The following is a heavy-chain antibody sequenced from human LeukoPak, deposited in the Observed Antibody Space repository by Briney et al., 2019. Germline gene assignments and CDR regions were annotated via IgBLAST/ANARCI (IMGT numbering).Heavy chain of an antibody. D-gene: IGHD6-13*01. Sequence: GASVKVSCKASGYTFTSYYMHWVRQAPGQGLEWMGIINPSGGSTSYAQKFQGRVTMTRDTSISTAYMELSRLRSDDTAVYYCARGAYSTVAAGTYFGAFDIWGQGTMVTVSS. CDR3: ARGAYSTVAAGTYFGAFDI. CDR2: INPSGGST. CDR1: GYTFTSYY. J-gene: IGHJ3*02. V-gene: IGHV1-46*01.